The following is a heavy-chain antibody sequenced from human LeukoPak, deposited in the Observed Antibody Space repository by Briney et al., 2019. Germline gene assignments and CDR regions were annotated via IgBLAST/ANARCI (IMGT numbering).Heavy chain of an antibody. D-gene: IGHD2-15*01. CDR3: ASSSCSGGSCYSGNAFDI. Sequence: PSETLSLTCTVSGGSVSSGSYYWSWIRQPPGEGLEWIGYIYYSGSTYYNPSLKSRVTISVDTSKNQFSLKLSSVTAADTAVYYCASSSCSGGSCYSGNAFDIWGQGTMVTVSS. V-gene: IGHV4-61*01. CDR2: IYYSGST. J-gene: IGHJ3*02. CDR1: GGSVSSGSYY.